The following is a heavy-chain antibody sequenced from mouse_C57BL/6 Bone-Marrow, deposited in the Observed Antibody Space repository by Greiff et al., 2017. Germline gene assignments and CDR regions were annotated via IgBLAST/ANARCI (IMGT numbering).Heavy chain of an antibody. CDR1: GFSLSTFGMG. J-gene: IGHJ2*01. Sequence: QVTLKESGPGILQPSQTLSLTCSFSGFSLSTFGMGVGWIRQPSGKGLEWLAHIWWDDDKYYNPSLKSRHTISKDTSKNQVFLKIANVDTADTATDYCARGITRNVFDYWGQGTTLTVSS. CDR2: IWWDDDK. V-gene: IGHV8-8*01. D-gene: IGHD1-1*01. CDR3: ARGITRNVFDY.